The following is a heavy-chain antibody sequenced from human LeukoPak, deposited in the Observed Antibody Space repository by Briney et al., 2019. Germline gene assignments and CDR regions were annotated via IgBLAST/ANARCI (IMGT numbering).Heavy chain of an antibody. Sequence: GGSLRLSCAASGFTFSSYAMSWVRQAPGKGLEWVAAISGSGTSTYDADSVKGRFTISRDNAKSSLYLQMNSLRAEDMALYYCAKDKLNSVGNAFDIWGQGTMVTVSS. V-gene: IGHV3-23*01. J-gene: IGHJ3*02. CDR3: AKDKLNSVGNAFDI. CDR1: GFTFSSYA. CDR2: ISGSGTST. D-gene: IGHD2/OR15-2a*01.